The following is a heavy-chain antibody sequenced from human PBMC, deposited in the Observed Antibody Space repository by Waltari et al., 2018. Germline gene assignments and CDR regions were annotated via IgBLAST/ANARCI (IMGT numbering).Heavy chain of an antibody. J-gene: IGHJ4*02. CDR2: IDHSGST. CDR1: GGSISSGGYS. D-gene: IGHD5-18*01. V-gene: IGHV4-30-2*01. CDR3: ASSGYSYGSSRFDY. Sequence: QLQLQESGSGLVKPSQTLSLTCAVSGGSISSGGYSWSWIRQPPGKGLEWIGYIDHSGSTYYNPSLKSRVTISVDRSKNQFSLKLSSVTAADTAVYYCASSGYSYGSSRFDYWGQGTLVTVSS.